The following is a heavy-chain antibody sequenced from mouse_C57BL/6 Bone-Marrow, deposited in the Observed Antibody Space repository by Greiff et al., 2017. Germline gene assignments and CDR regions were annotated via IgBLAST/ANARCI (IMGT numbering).Heavy chain of an antibody. V-gene: IGHV1-50*01. CDR2: IDPSDSYT. Sequence: QVQLKQPGAELVKPGASVKLSCKASGYTFTSYWMQWVKQRPGQGLEWIGEIDPSDSYTNYNQKFKGKATLTVDTSSSTAYMQLSSLTSEDSAVYYCARCDGYWFAYWGQGTLVTVSA. D-gene: IGHD2-3*01. J-gene: IGHJ3*01. CDR1: GYTFTSYW. CDR3: ARCDGYWFAY.